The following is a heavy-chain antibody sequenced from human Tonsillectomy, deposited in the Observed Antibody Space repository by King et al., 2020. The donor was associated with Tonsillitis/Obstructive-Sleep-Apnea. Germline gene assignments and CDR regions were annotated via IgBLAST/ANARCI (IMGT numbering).Heavy chain of an antibody. CDR1: GYTFIGYY. V-gene: IGHV1-2*02. Sequence: QLVQSGVEVKKPGASVKVSCKASGYTFIGYYIHWVRQAPGQGLEWMGWMNPNSGATNYAQKFQGRVTMTRDTSINTAYMELSRLRSDDTAVYYRARGGTMTTPIQFDPWGQGTLVTASS. CDR2: MNPNSGAT. D-gene: IGHD1-1*01. CDR3: ARGGTMTTPIQFDP. J-gene: IGHJ5*02.